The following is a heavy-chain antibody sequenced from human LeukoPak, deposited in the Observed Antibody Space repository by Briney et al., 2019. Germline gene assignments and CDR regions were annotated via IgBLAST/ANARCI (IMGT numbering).Heavy chain of an antibody. D-gene: IGHD3-22*01. V-gene: IGHV3-48*04. J-gene: IGHJ4*02. CDR2: ISGSSSSI. Sequence: GGSLRLSCAASGFTFSSCSVNWVRQAPGKGLEWVSYISGSSSSIKYADSVKGRFTISRDNAKSSLYLQMNSLRAEDTAVYYCARDYDRSGYYIDLDYWGQGTLVTVSS. CDR1: GFTFSSCS. CDR3: ARDYDRSGYYIDLDY.